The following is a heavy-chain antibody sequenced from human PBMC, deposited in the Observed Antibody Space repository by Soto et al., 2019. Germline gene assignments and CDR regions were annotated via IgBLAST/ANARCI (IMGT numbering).Heavy chain of an antibody. CDR2: IWYDGSNK. CDR1: GFTFSSYG. V-gene: IGHV3-33*01. D-gene: IGHD6-13*01. Sequence: QVQLVESGGGVVQPGRSLRLSCAASGFTFSSYGMHWVRQAPGKGLEWVAVIWYDGSNKYYADSVKGRFTISRDNSKNQLYLQMNSLRAEDTAVYYCARDRVAAAQKKLDYYYYYGMDVWGQGTTVTVSS. J-gene: IGHJ6*02. CDR3: ARDRVAAAQKKLDYYYYYGMDV.